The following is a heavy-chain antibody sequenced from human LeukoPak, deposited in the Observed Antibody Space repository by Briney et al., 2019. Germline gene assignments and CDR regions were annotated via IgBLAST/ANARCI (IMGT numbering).Heavy chain of an antibody. D-gene: IGHD2-15*01. CDR2: IHYSGST. Sequence: SETLSPTCTVSGGSISSYYWSWIRQPPGKGLEWIGYIHYSGSTNYNPSLNSRVTISVDTSKNQFSLKLSSVAAADTAVYYCASVVVYYFDYWGQGTLVTVSS. V-gene: IGHV4-59*01. CDR1: GGSISSYY. CDR3: ASVVVYYFDY. J-gene: IGHJ4*02.